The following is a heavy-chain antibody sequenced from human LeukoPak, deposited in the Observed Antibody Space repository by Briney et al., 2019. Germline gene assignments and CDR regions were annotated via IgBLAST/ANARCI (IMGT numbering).Heavy chain of an antibody. V-gene: IGHV3-7*01. CDR3: ANHRWGYGMDV. CDR1: GFTFSSYW. J-gene: IGHJ6*02. D-gene: IGHD3-16*01. Sequence: GGSLRLSCAASGFTFSSYWINWVRQAPAKGLQWVAKIKQDGSEKYYVDSVKGRFTISRDNAKNSLYLQMNSLRAEDTAVYYCANHRWGYGMDVWGQGTTVTVSS. CDR2: IKQDGSEK.